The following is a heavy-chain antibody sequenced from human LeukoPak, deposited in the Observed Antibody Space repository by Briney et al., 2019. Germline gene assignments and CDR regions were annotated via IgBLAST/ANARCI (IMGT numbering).Heavy chain of an antibody. Sequence: GASVKVSCKAFGYTFTDYYIHWVRQAPGQGLEWLGMISPTSDTTSYLQKFQGRVTMTRDTSTSTVHMELSSLRPEDTAVYYCARVSGNFNEYFQFWDQGTLVTVSS. D-gene: IGHD2/OR15-2a*01. J-gene: IGHJ1*01. V-gene: IGHV1-46*01. CDR1: GYTFTDYY. CDR2: ISPTSDTT. CDR3: ARVSGNFNEYFQF.